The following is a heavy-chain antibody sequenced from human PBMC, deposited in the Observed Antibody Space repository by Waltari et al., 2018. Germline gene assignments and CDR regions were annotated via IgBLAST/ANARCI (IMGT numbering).Heavy chain of an antibody. J-gene: IGHJ4*02. Sequence: QVQLQESGPGLVKPSESVSLTCTVSGDSINSGNYFWSWIRQPAGKGLEWIGRIEARGNTTYSPSLRRRVTISVDTSKNQFSLKLSSVTAADTAVYYCASSWRRGVPAAVRYWGQGTLVTVSS. D-gene: IGHD2-2*01. CDR3: ASSWRRGVPAAVRY. V-gene: IGHV4-61*02. CDR1: GDSINSGNYF. CDR2: IEARGNT.